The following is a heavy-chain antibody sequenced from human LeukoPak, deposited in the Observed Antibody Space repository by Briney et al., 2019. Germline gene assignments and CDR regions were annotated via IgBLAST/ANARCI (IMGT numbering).Heavy chain of an antibody. CDR2: TSSSSSYI. Sequence: TTGGSLRLSCAASGFTFSSYSMNWVRQAPGKGLEWVSSTSSSSSYIYYADSVKGRFTISRDNAKNSLYLQMNSLRAEDTAVYYCAHGGDWVAFDIWGQGTMVTVSS. V-gene: IGHV3-21*01. D-gene: IGHD2-21*02. CDR1: GFTFSSYS. CDR3: AHGGDWVAFDI. J-gene: IGHJ3*02.